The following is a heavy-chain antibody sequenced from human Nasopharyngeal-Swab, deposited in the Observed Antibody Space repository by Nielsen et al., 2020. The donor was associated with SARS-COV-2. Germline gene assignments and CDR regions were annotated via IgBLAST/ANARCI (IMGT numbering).Heavy chain of an antibody. CDR3: ARDINMVRGVIPAGAFDI. V-gene: IGHV3-30*03. Sequence: GGALRPSCAASGFTFSSYGMHWVRQAPGKVLEWVAVISCEGSNKYYADSVKGRFTISRDNSKNTLYLQMNSLRAEDTAVYYFARDINMVRGVIPAGAFDIWGQGTMVTVSS. CDR1: GFTFSSYG. D-gene: IGHD3-10*01. CDR2: ISCEGSNK. J-gene: IGHJ3*02.